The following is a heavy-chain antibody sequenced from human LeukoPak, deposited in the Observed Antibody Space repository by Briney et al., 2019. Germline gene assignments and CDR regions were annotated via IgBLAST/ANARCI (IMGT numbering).Heavy chain of an antibody. D-gene: IGHD3-3*01. J-gene: IGHJ6*03. CDR2: IIPIFGTA. Sequence: SVKVSCKASGGTFSSYAISWVRRAPGQGLEWMGGIIPIFGTANYAQKFQGRVTITRNTSISTAYMELSSLRSEDTAVYYCARGAPDFWNVYYMDVWGKGTTVSVSS. V-gene: IGHV1-69*05. CDR3: ARGAPDFWNVYYMDV. CDR1: GGTFSSYA.